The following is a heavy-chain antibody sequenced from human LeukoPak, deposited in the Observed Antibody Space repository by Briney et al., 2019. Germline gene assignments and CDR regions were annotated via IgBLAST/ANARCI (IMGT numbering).Heavy chain of an antibody. D-gene: IGHD1-14*01. CDR2: IRYDGSNK. CDR1: GFTFSSYD. CDR3: AKDGRKYYYYYGMDV. Sequence: PGGSLRLSCAASGFTFSSYDMHWVRQAPGKGLEWVAFIRYDGSNKYYADSVKGRFTISRDNSKNTLYLQMNSLRAEDTAVYYCAKDGRKYYYYYGMDVWGQGTTVTVSS. V-gene: IGHV3-30*02. J-gene: IGHJ6*02.